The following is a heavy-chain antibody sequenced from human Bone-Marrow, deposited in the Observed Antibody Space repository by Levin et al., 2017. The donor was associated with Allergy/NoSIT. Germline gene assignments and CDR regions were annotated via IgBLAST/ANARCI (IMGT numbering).Heavy chain of an antibody. CDR1: GDSVSSNSAA. D-gene: IGHD2-15*01. CDR2: TYYRSKWYN. Sequence: PSETLSLTCAISGDSVSSNSAAWNWIRQSPSRGLEWLGRTYYRSKWYNDYAVSVQSRITINPDTCKSQVSLQLNSVTHEDTAVYYCARVGIVVVVTATQSGPFDYWGQGTLVTVS. V-gene: IGHV6-1*01. J-gene: IGHJ4*02. CDR3: ARVGIVVVVTATQSGPFDY.